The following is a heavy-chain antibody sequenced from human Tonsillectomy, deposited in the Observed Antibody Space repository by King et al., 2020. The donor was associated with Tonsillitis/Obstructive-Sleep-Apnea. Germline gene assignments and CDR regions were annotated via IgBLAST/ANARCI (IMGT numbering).Heavy chain of an antibody. Sequence: QLVQSGAEVKKPGESLRISCKGSEYSFTSYWISWVRQMPGKGLEWMGRIDPSDSYTNYSPSFQGHVTISADKSISTAYLQWSSLKASDTAMYYCARHNLYPDYGGNSYYYYYYMDVWGKGTTVTVSS. CDR2: IDPSDSYT. V-gene: IGHV5-10-1*01. CDR1: EYSFTSYW. J-gene: IGHJ6*03. D-gene: IGHD4-23*01. CDR3: ARHNLYPDYGGNSYYYYYYMDV.